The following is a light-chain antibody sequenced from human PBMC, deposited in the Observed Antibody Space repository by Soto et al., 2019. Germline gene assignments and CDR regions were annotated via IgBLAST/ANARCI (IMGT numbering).Light chain of an antibody. V-gene: IGKV1-5*03. CDR3: QQYNSSPYT. CDR2: KAS. J-gene: IGKJ2*01. Sequence: DIQMTQSPSTLSASVGDRVTITCRASQSISSWLAWYQQKPGKAPKLLIYKASSLESGVPSRFSGSGSGTEFTLTISSLHPDDFATYYCQQYNSSPYTFGQGTKREIK. CDR1: QSISSW.